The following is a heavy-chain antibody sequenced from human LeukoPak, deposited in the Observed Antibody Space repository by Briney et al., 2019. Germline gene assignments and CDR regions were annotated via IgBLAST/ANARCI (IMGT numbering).Heavy chain of an antibody. CDR3: ARSLSSAVDNY. J-gene: IGHJ4*02. Sequence: GGSLRLSCAASGFPFSDHWMNWVRQAPGKGLEWVANIHDDGSVTYYIKSVKGRFTISRDNAKNTLYLQLDSLRDEDTAVYYCARSLSSAVDNYWGQGALVIVSS. V-gene: IGHV3-7*01. CDR2: IHDDGSVT. D-gene: IGHD2-2*01. CDR1: GFPFSDHW.